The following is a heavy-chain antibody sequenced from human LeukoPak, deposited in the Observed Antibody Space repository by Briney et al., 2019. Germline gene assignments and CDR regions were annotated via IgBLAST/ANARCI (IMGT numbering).Heavy chain of an antibody. J-gene: IGHJ6*03. CDR1: GYTFTGYY. D-gene: IGHD1-26*01. CDR2: IKPNSGGT. CDR3: ARGSGTTSGYYYYYMDV. V-gene: IGHV1-2*02. Sequence: ASVKVSCKASGYTFTGYYMHWVRQAPGQGLEWMGWIKPNSGGTNYAQMFQGGVAMTRDTSISTAYMELSRLTSDDTAVYYCARGSGTTSGYYYYYMDVWGKGTTVTVSS.